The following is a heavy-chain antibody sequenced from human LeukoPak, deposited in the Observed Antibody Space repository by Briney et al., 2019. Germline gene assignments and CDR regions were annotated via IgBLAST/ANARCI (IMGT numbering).Heavy chain of an antibody. CDR3: AGELEQGYFDY. CDR1: GFTFSSYA. J-gene: IGHJ4*02. CDR2: IKQDGSEK. D-gene: IGHD1/OR15-1a*01. Sequence: GGSLRLSCAASGFTFSSYAMSWVRQAPGKGLEWVANIKQDGSEKYYVDSVKGRFTISRDNAKNSLHLQMNSLRAEDTAVYYCAGELEQGYFDYWGQETLVTVSS. V-gene: IGHV3-7*01.